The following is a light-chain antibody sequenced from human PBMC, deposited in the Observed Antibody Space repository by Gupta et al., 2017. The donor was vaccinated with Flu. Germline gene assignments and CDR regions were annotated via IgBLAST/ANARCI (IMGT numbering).Light chain of an antibody. CDR1: NLGRQS. Sequence: SYVLTQPPSVSVAPGKTARLPFGGNNLGRQSVHWYQQKPGQAPGLVVSDDSDRTSGIPERFSGSNSGNTATLTIGRVEAGDEADYYCQVWDSSSDHYVFGTGTKVTVL. V-gene: IGLV3-21*03. J-gene: IGLJ1*01. CDR3: QVWDSSSDHYV. CDR2: DDS.